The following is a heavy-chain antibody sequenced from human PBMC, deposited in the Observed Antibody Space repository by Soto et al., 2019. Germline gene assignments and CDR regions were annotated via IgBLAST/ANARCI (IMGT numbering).Heavy chain of an antibody. CDR3: ARDRAYDSSGPRAFDI. CDR2: INPSGGST. D-gene: IGHD3-22*01. CDR1: GYTFTSYY. V-gene: IGHV1-46*01. Sequence: GASVKVSCKASGYTFTSYYMHWVRQAPGQGLEWMGIINPSGGSTSYAQKFQGRVTMTRDTSTSTVYMELSSLRSEDTAVYYCARDRAYDSSGPRAFDIWSQGTMVTVSS. J-gene: IGHJ3*02.